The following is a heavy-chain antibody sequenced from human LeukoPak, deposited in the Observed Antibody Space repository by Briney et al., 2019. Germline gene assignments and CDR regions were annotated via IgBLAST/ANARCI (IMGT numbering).Heavy chain of an antibody. V-gene: IGHV4-61*01. CDR1: GGSVSNVNYY. D-gene: IGHD4-17*01. CDR3: ASQYLAAYGDLDY. Sequence: SETLSLTCTVSGGSVSNVNYYWTWIRQSPGKGLEWIGYIYHTGSTNSNPSLKSRVTISVDTSKNQFSLKLTSVTAADTAVYYCASQYLAAYGDLDYWGQGTLVTVSS. J-gene: IGHJ4*02. CDR2: IYHTGST.